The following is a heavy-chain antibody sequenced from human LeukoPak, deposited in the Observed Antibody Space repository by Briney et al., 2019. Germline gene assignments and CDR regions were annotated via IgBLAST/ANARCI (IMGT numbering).Heavy chain of an antibody. CDR2: INWNGGST. J-gene: IGHJ3*02. V-gene: IGHV3-20*04. D-gene: IGHD2-2*01. CDR1: GFTFDEYG. Sequence: PGGSLRLSCAASGFTFDEYGMSWVRQAPGKGLEWVSGINWNGGSTGYADSVKGRFTISRDNAKNSLYLQMNSLRAEDTALYYCAREDCSSTSCSVAFDIWGYGTMVTVSS. CDR3: AREDCSSTSCSVAFDI.